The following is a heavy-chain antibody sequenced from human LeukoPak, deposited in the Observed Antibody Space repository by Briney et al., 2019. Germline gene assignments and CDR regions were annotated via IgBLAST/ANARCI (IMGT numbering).Heavy chain of an antibody. CDR1: GGSLTNYY. Sequence: SETLSLTCSVSGGSLTNYYWGWIRQPPGKGLEFIGYIHSDGITNYDPSLQSRVAISLDTSKIQFSLRLYSVTAADTALYFCARLNFRGGEALHFDSWGQGTLVTVSS. CDR2: IHSDGIT. J-gene: IGHJ4*02. CDR3: ARLNFRGGEALHFDS. V-gene: IGHV4-4*09. D-gene: IGHD3-16*01.